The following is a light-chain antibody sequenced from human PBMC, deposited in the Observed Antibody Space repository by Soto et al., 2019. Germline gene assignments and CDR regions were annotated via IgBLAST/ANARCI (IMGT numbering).Light chain of an antibody. Sequence: QSALTQPASVSGSPGQSITISCTGTSSDVGAYNFVSWYQHYPDKAPKVVIYDVANRPSGVSYRFSASKSCNTASLTISGIQAEDEADYYCMSFTSSNTYVFGTGTKVTVL. J-gene: IGLJ1*01. CDR3: MSFTSSNTYV. CDR2: DVA. CDR1: SSDVGAYNF. V-gene: IGLV2-14*03.